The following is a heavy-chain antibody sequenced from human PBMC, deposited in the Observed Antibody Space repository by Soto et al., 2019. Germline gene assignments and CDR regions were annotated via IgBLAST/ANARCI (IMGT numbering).Heavy chain of an antibody. V-gene: IGHV1-46*01. CDR2: INPGGGTS. Sequence: ASVKNSCKASGYTFTSDYIHWVRHAPVQGLEWMGIINPGGGTSTDAQNFQARVTMTSDTSTSTVYMEMSSLRSEDTALFYCLRDSITMSRGFPRLPNCLGPWGQGTLVTVSS. CDR3: LRDSITMSRGFPRLPNCLGP. J-gene: IGHJ5*02. D-gene: IGHD3-10*01. CDR1: GYTFTSDY.